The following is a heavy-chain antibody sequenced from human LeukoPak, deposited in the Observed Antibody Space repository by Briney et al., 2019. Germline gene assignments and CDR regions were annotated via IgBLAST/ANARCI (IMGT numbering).Heavy chain of an antibody. CDR2: INFSGST. V-gene: IGHV4-39*07. J-gene: IGHJ4*02. CDR1: GGSISSTTYY. CDR3: AKDGMWFGEFPFDY. Sequence: SETLSLTCTVSGGSISSTTYYWGWIRQPPGKGLEWIGSINFSGSTYYNPSLKSRVTISVDTSKNQFSLKLSSVTDADTAVYYCAKDGMWFGEFPFDYLGQGTLVTVSS. D-gene: IGHD3-10*01.